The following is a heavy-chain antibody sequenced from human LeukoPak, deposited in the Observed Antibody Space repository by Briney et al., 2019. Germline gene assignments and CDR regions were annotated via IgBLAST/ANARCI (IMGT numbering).Heavy chain of an antibody. CDR2: IRYDGSNK. CDR3: AKDASGYHYYFDY. J-gene: IGHJ4*02. CDR1: GFTFSSYG. V-gene: IGHV3-30*02. D-gene: IGHD3-22*01. Sequence: GGSLRLSCAASGFTFSSYGMHWVRQAPGKGLEWVAFIRYDGSNKYYADSVKGRFAISRDNSKNTLYLQMNSLRAEDTAVYYCAKDASGYHYYFDYWGQGTLVTVSS.